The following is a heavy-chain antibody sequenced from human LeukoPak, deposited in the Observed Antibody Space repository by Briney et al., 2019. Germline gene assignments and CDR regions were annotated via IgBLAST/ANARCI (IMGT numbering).Heavy chain of an antibody. D-gene: IGHD2-15*01. CDR2: IYTSGST. J-gene: IGHJ4*02. V-gene: IGHV4-4*07. CDR3: ARAPQGVAAANYFDY. CDR1: GGSISSYY. Sequence: PETLSLTCTVSGGSISSYYWSWIRQPAGKGLQWIGRIYTSGSTNYNPSLKSRVTMSVDTSKNQCSLKLSSVTAADTAVYYCARAPQGVAAANYFDYWGQGTLVTVSS.